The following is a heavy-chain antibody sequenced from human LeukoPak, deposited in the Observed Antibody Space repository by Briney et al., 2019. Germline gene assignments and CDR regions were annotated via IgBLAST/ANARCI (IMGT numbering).Heavy chain of an antibody. D-gene: IGHD3-3*01. V-gene: IGHV4-59*01. Sequence: PSETLSLTCTVSGGSISSYYWSWIRQPPAKGLEWIGYIYYSGSTNYNPSLKSRVTISVDTSKNQFSLKLSSVTAADTAVYYCAVGNYDFWSGPPDYWGQGTLVTVSS. CDR3: AVGNYDFWSGPPDY. J-gene: IGHJ4*02. CDR1: GGSISSYY. CDR2: IYYSGST.